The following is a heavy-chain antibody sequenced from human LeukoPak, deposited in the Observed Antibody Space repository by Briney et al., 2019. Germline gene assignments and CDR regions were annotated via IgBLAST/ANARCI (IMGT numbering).Heavy chain of an antibody. CDR1: GFSFSSYW. Sequence: GGSLRLSCAASGFSFSSYWMHWVRQAPGKGLLWVSRINTDGSTTYYADSVKGRFTISRDNAKNTLYLQMNSLRAEDTAVYYCARDHYGGNSDYWGQGTLVTVSS. CDR2: INTDGSTT. CDR3: ARDHYGGNSDY. D-gene: IGHD4-23*01. V-gene: IGHV3-74*01. J-gene: IGHJ4*02.